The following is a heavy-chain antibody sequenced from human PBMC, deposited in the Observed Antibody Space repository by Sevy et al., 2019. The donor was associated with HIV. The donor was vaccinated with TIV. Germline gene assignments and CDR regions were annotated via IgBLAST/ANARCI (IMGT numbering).Heavy chain of an antibody. CDR1: GYTFTGYY. J-gene: IGHJ3*02. Sequence: ASVKVSCKASGYTFTGYYMHWVRQAPGQGLEWMGWINPNSGGTNYAQKFQGRVTMTRDTSISTAYMELSRLRSDDTAVYYCARAPWGYYDSSGYDDAFDIWGQGTMVTVSS. CDR3: ARAPWGYYDSSGYDDAFDI. V-gene: IGHV1-2*02. D-gene: IGHD3-22*01. CDR2: INPNSGGT.